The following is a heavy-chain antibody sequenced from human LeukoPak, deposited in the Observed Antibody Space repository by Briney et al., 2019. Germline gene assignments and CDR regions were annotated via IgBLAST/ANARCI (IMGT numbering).Heavy chain of an antibody. CDR2: ISGSGGST. Sequence: PGGSLRLSCAASGFTFSSYGMSWVRQAPGKGLEWVSAISGSGGSTYYADSVKGRFTISRDNSKNTLYLQMNSLRAEDTAVYYCAKTSYIGRGNWFDPWGQGTLVTVSS. CDR3: AKTSYIGRGNWFDP. J-gene: IGHJ5*02. D-gene: IGHD1-26*01. CDR1: GFTFSSYG. V-gene: IGHV3-23*01.